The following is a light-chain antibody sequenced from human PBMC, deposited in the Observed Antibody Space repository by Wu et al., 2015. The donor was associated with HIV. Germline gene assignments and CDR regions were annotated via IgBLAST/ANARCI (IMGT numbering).Light chain of an antibody. CDR2: GAS. CDR1: QSVSSSY. V-gene: IGKV3D-20*02. J-gene: IGKJ1*01. CDR3: QQRSSWPWT. Sequence: EIVLTQSPGTLSLSPGERATLSCRASQSVSSSYLAWYQQKVGQAPRLLIYGASNRATGIPDRFSGSGSGTDFTLTINSLEPEDFAVYYCQQRSSWPWTFGQGTKVEIK.